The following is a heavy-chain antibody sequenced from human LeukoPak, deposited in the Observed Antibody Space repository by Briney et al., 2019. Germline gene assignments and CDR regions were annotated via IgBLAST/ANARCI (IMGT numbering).Heavy chain of an antibody. CDR1: GFTFSSYD. CDR3: AREGLYSGSYFFDY. Sequence: PGGSLRLSCAASGFTFSSYDMHWVRQAPGKGLEYVSAISSNGGSTYYANSVKGRFTISRDNSKNTLYLQMGSLRAEDMAVYYCAREGLYSGSYFFDYWGQGTLVTVSS. V-gene: IGHV3-64*01. D-gene: IGHD1-26*01. J-gene: IGHJ4*02. CDR2: ISSNGGST.